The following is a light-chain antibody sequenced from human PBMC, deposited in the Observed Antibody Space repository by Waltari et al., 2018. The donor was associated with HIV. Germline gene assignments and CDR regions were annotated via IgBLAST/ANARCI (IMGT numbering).Light chain of an antibody. V-gene: IGKV3-15*01. CDR1: QSVSSS. CDR3: QQYNNWPPKT. CDR2: GAS. Sequence: EIVMTQSPATLSVSPGERAPLSCRASQSVSSSLAWYQQKPGQAPRLLIYGASTRASGIPAMFSGSGSGTEFTLIISSLQSEDFALYYCQQYNNWPPKTFGQGTKVEIK. J-gene: IGKJ1*01.